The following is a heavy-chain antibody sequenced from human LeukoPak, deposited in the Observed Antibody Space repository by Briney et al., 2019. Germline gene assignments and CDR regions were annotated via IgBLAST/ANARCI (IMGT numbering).Heavy chain of an antibody. J-gene: IGHJ4*02. CDR1: GFTVSTSA. Sequence: GGSLRLSCAAAGFTVSTSAMSWVRQAPGKGLEWVSGISGSGGGTYYADSVKGRFSISRDISKNTLYLQMNSLRAEDTAIYYCAKDGKTRNWNYFQAKPVYWGQGTLVTVSS. CDR3: AKDGKTRNWNYFQAKPVY. D-gene: IGHD1-7*01. CDR2: ISGSGGGT. V-gene: IGHV3-23*01.